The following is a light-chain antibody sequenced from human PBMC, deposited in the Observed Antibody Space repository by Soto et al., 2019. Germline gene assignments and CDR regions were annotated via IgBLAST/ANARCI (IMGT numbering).Light chain of an antibody. Sequence: IVMTQSPATLSVSPGERATLSCRASQSLSTNLAWYQQKPGQAPRLLIHGASTRATGIPARFSGSGSGTDYTLTISSLEPEDFAVYYCQQRSEWRTFGQGTKVDIK. CDR3: QQRSEWRT. V-gene: IGKV3-15*01. CDR2: GAS. J-gene: IGKJ1*01. CDR1: QSLSTN.